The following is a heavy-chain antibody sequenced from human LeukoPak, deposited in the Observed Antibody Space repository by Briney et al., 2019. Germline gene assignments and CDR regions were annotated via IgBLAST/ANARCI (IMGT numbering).Heavy chain of an antibody. CDR3: ARAGYSSSWHNLLDY. Sequence: GGSLRLSCAASGFTFNTYGMHWVRQAPGKGLEWMAVIWYDGSNKYYADSVKGRFTISRDDSKNTLYLQMNSLRAEDTAVYYCARAGYSSSWHNLLDYWGQGTLVTVSS. CDR2: IWYDGSNK. J-gene: IGHJ4*02. V-gene: IGHV3-33*01. CDR1: GFTFNTYG. D-gene: IGHD6-13*01.